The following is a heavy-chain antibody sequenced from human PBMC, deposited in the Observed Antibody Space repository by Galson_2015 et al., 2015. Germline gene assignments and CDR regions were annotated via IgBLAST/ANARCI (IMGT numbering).Heavy chain of an antibody. V-gene: IGHV4-59*01. CDR3: AGNSGYDYYFDY. CDR2: IYYSGST. Sequence: LSLTCTVSGGFISSYYWRWIRQPPGKGLEWIGYIYYSGSTNYNPSLKSRVTISVDTSKNQFSLKLTSVTAADTAVYYCAGNSGYDYYFDYWGQGTLVTVSS. J-gene: IGHJ4*02. D-gene: IGHD5-12*01. CDR1: GGFISSYY.